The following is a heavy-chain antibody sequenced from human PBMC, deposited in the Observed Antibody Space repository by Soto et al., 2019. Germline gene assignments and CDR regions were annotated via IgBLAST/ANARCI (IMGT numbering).Heavy chain of an antibody. CDR2: IYYSGST. D-gene: IGHD1-7*01. Sequence: SETLSLTCTVSGGSISSSSYYWGWIRQPPGKGLEWIGSIYYSGSTYYNPSLKSRVTISVDTSKNQFSLKLSSVTAADTAVYYCARHQGYEAGTYVFPNWGQGTLVTVSS. V-gene: IGHV4-39*01. CDR1: GGSISSSSYY. J-gene: IGHJ4*02. CDR3: ARHQGYEAGTYVFPN.